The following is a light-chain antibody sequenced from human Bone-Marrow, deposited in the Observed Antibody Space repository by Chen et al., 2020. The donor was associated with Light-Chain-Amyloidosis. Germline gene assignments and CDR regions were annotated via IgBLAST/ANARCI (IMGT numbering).Light chain of an antibody. CDR2: GSS. CDR1: QTISSNY. Sequence: EIVLTQSPGTLSLSPGEGANLSCRASQTISSNYLTWYQHKVGQAPRLLIYGSSSRATGIPDRWTGGGSGTDLTLTINRLESAALAEYDSQQDRPSPLTFGGGTKVECK. V-gene: IGKV3-20*01. J-gene: IGKJ4*01. CDR3: QQDRPSPLT.